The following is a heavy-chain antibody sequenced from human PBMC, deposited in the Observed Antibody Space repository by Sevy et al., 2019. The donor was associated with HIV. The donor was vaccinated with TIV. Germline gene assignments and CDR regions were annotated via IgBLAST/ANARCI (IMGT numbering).Heavy chain of an antibody. J-gene: IGHJ4*02. CDR1: GGSISGLH. D-gene: IGHD1-26*01. CDR2: IFYNGAT. V-gene: IGHV4-59*11. Sequence: SETLSLTCTVSGGSISGLHWSWIRQPPGKGLEWLGYIFYNGATSYNPSLTSRLTISVDTSKNQFSLRLSFVTAADTAVYYCARGIISGSNSLDSWGQGTLVTVSS. CDR3: ARGIISGSNSLDS.